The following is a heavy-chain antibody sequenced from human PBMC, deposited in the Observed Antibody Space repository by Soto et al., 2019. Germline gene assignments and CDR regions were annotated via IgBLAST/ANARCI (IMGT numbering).Heavy chain of an antibody. Sequence: EVQLVESGGGLVQPWGPLRLSGEASGFTFSSYVMSWVRQAPGKGLEWVASINQDGREENYVASVKGRFTVSRDNAKISLYLQMSSQRAEETAVYYCAGHDLGGSWGQGTLVTVSS. D-gene: IGHD6-25*01. CDR2: INQDGREE. CDR1: GFTFSSYV. CDR3: AGHDLGGS. J-gene: IGHJ5*02. V-gene: IGHV3-7*01.